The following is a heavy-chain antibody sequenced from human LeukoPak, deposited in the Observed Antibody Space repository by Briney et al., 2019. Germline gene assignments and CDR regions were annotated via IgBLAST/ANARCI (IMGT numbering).Heavy chain of an antibody. CDR1: GFTFSSYW. CDR2: INTDGSST. J-gene: IGHJ1*01. D-gene: IGHD2-21*01. Sequence: GGSLRLSCAASGFTFSSYWMHWVRQAPGKGLVWVSRINTDGSSTSYADSVKGRFTISRDNAQNSLYLQINSLRAEDTAIYYCAIIGTPGETEYYRLWGQGTRVTVSS. V-gene: IGHV3-74*01. CDR3: AIIGTPGETEYYRL.